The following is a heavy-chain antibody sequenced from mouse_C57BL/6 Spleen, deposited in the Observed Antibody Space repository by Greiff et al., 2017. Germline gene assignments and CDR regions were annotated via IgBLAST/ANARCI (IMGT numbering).Heavy chain of an antibody. CDR1: GYSITSGYD. CDR2: ISYSGST. V-gene: IGHV3-1*01. J-gene: IGHJ2*01. D-gene: IGHD3-2*02. Sequence: EVKLQESGPGMVKPSQSLSLTCTVTGYSITSGYDWHWIRHFPGNKLEWMGYISYSGSTNYNPSLKSRISITHDTSKNHFFLKLNSVTTEDTATYYCARGDSSGPYFDYWGQGTTLTVSS. CDR3: ARGDSSGPYFDY.